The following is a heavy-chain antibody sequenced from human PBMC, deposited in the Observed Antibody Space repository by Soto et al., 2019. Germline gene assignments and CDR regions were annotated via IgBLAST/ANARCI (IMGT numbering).Heavy chain of an antibody. CDR2: IYSGGST. D-gene: IGHD3-22*01. J-gene: IGHJ1*01. Sequence: EVPLEESGGGLIQPGGSLRLSCAASGFTVSSNYMSWVRQAPGKGLEWVSVIYSGGSTYYADSVKGRFTISRDNSKNTLYLQMNSLRAEDTAVYYCARDRVESGYPEYFQHWGQGTLVTVSS. CDR1: GFTVSSNY. V-gene: IGHV3-53*01. CDR3: ARDRVESGYPEYFQH.